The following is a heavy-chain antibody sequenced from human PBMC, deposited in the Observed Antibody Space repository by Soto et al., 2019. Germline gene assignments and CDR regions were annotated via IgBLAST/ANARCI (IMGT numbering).Heavy chain of an antibody. CDR2: IWYDGDNK. V-gene: IGHV3-33*01. CDR3: ARACTVPTYDGWFDP. D-gene: IGHD4-17*01. CDR1: GFTFSSYG. J-gene: IGHJ5*02. Sequence: QVQLVESGGGVVQPGRSLRLSCAASGFTFSSYGMHWVRQAPGKGLEWVAVIWYDGDNKYYADSVKGRFTISRDNSKNSLYPQMNSLRAEDTAVYYCARACTVPTYDGWFDPWGQGTLVTVSS.